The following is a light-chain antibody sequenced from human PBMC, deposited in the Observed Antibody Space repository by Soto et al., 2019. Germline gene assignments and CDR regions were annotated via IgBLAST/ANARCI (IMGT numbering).Light chain of an antibody. CDR3: SSYAGSNKSV. J-gene: IGLJ1*01. CDR2: EVS. V-gene: IGLV2-8*01. Sequence: QSALTQPPSASGSPGQSVTISCTGTSSDVGGYNYVSWYQQHPGKAPKLVIYEVSKRPSGVPDRFSGSKSGNTASLTVSGLQPEDEADYYCSSYAGSNKSVFGTGTKV. CDR1: SSDVGGYNY.